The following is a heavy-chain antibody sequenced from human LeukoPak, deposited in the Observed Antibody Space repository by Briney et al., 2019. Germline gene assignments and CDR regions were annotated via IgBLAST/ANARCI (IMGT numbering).Heavy chain of an antibody. V-gene: IGHV4-4*02. CDR2: IYHSGST. Sequence: SETLSLTCAVSGGSISSSYWWSWVRQPPGKGLEWIGDIYHSGSTNYNPSLRSRVTISVDKSKDQFSLKLSSVTAADTAVYYCVNYYDSSGYYDAFDIWGQGTMVTVSS. J-gene: IGHJ3*02. CDR3: VNYYDSSGYYDAFDI. D-gene: IGHD3-22*01. CDR1: GGSISSSYW.